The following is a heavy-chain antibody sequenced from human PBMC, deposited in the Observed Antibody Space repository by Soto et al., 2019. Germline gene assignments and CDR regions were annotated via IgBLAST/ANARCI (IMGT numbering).Heavy chain of an antibody. CDR3: ARRVAGGGWIFDY. Sequence: QVQLQESGPGLVKPSETLSLTCTVSGASISSYYWSWIRQPPGKGLEWIGYIYYSGSTDYNPSLKSRVTISVDTSKNQFSLNLSSVTAADTAVYYCARRVAGGGWIFDYWGQGTLVTVSS. V-gene: IGHV4-59*08. J-gene: IGHJ4*02. CDR1: GASISSYY. CDR2: IYYSGST. D-gene: IGHD6-19*01.